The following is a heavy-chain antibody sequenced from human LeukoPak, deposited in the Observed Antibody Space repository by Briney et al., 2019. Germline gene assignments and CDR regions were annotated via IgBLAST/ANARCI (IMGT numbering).Heavy chain of an antibody. CDR1: GFAFADYA. J-gene: IGHJ6*02. CDR2: IHADGGRT. CDR3: STWAFYHGLDV. D-gene: IGHD2/OR15-2a*01. V-gene: IGHV3-43*02. Sequence: PGGSLRLSCAASGFAFADYAMHWVRQIPGKGLECVAHIHADGGRTFYADSVKGRFTVSRDNGKNSLFLQMDSLTSDDTALYYCSTWAFYHGLDVWAKGPRSSSP.